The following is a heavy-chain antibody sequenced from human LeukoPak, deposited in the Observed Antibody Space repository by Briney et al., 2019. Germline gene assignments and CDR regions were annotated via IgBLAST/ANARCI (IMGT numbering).Heavy chain of an antibody. V-gene: IGHV4-39*01. J-gene: IGHJ5*01. CDR2: IYYTGST. Sequence: SETLSLTCRDSGASVTGGGLYWGWLRQSPRKGLEWIATIYYTGSTYYDPSLKSRVTMSIDTSKNQFSLNVRSVSAADTAVYYCARHSGSGSLSRPFDTWGQRALVTVTS. CDR3: ARHSGSGSLSRPFDT. D-gene: IGHD3-10*01. CDR1: GASVTGGGLY.